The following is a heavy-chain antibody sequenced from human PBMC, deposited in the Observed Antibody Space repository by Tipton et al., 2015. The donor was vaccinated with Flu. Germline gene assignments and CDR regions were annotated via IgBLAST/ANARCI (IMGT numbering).Heavy chain of an antibody. V-gene: IGHV3-30-3*01. Sequence: SLRLSCAASGFTFSDYAMHWVRQAAGKGLEWVAVISYDGSSKYYADSVKGRFTISRDNSKNTLYLQMNSLRAEDTALYYCARDDTYCGGDCYSIGGYWGQGTLVTVSS. J-gene: IGHJ4*02. CDR2: ISYDGSSK. D-gene: IGHD2-21*02. CDR1: GFTFSDYA. CDR3: ARDDTYCGGDCYSIGGY.